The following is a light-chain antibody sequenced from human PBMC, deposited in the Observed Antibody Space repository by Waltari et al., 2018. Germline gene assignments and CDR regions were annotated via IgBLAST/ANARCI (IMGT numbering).Light chain of an antibody. CDR2: NVS. CDR1: RSDLGGYTY. CDR3: CSYAGRSPVV. J-gene: IGLJ2*01. V-gene: IGLV2-23*02. Sequence: QSALTQPASVSGSPGQSIPISCTGTRSDLGGYTYVSWYQRHPGKAPRLMIYNVSKRPSGGSNRFSVSKSGNRASLTISGLQAEDEADYYCCSYAGRSPVVFGGGTKLTVL.